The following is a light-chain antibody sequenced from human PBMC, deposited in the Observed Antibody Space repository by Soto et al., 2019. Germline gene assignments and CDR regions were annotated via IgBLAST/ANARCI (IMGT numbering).Light chain of an antibody. CDR1: QGVSAY. V-gene: IGKV1-39*01. CDR3: QKIYSTPHI. CDR2: AAS. J-gene: IGKJ2*01. Sequence: DIQMTQSPSSLSASVGDRATITCRASQGVSAYLLWYQQTQGRAPKLLIYAASNLVSGGPSGFRGSGSGTNSTPTISILQPENFATYYYQKIYSTPHIFGRGTRRET.